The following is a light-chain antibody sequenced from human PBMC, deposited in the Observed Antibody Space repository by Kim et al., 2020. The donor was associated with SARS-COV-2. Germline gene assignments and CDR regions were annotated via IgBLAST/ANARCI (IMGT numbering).Light chain of an antibody. J-gene: IGKJ1*01. CDR3: HKYNSAPRT. V-gene: IGKV1-27*01. CDR2: AAS. CDR1: QGISTY. Sequence: DIQMTQSPSSLSASVGDRVTISCRASQGISTYLAWYQQKPGKVPKLLIYAASTLQSGVPSRLSGSGSGTDFTLSISSLQPEDVATYDCHKYNSAPRTFGQGTKVDIK.